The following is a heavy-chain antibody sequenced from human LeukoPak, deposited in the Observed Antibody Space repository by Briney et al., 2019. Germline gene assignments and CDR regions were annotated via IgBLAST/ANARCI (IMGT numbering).Heavy chain of an antibody. CDR3: VKGSVAYTGGHFDY. D-gene: IGHD2-15*01. V-gene: IGHV3-30*18. J-gene: IGHJ4*02. Sequence: GRSLRLSCAASGFTFSSFAMHWLRQSPGKGPEWAAVISYDGSAKYYADSVRGRFTISRDDSKNTLYLQMNSLRPEDTAIYYCVKGSVAYTGGHFDYWGRGTLVTVSS. CDR1: GFTFSSFA. CDR2: ISYDGSAK.